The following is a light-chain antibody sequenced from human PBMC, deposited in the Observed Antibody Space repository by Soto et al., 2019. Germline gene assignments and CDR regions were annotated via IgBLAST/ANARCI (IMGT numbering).Light chain of an antibody. CDR2: GAS. J-gene: IGKJ1*01. CDR1: QSVSSD. Sequence: VLTQSPGILSLSPGERATLSCRASQSVSSDLAWYHQKPGQAPRLLIYGASTRATGIPARFSGSGSGTEFTLTISSLQSEDFAVYYCQQYNNWLWTFGQGTKVDI. CDR3: QQYNNWLWT. V-gene: IGKV3-15*01.